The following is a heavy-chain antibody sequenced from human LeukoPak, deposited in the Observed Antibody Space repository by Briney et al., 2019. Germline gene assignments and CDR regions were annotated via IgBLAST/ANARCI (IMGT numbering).Heavy chain of an antibody. V-gene: IGHV3-11*04. D-gene: IGHD4-17*01. CDR2: ISSSGFTI. Sequence: GGSPRLSCAASGFSFSDYYMSWIRQAPGKGLEWVSCISSSGFTIYYAESLKGRFSISRDNAKKSLFLQMDSLRVEDTAVYYCAREVTMLTSDYYFDLWGRGTLVTVSS. CDR3: AREVTMLTSDYYFDL. CDR1: GFSFSDYY. J-gene: IGHJ2*01.